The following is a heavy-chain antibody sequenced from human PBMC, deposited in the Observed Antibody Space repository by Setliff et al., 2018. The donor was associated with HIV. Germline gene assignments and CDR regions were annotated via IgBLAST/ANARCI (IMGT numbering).Heavy chain of an antibody. J-gene: IGHJ4*02. D-gene: IGHD5-12*01. CDR2: IVPVLGIT. CDR3: ARDRLGHSDRPYFEY. Sequence: VKVSCKASGGTFNNDAISWVRQAPGQGLEWMGGIVPVLGITNYSPKFQGRVTITTDESTTTAYMDLSSLRSEDTAVYDCARDRLGHSDRPYFEYWGQGTLVTVSS. CDR1: GGTFNNDA. V-gene: IGHV1-69*10.